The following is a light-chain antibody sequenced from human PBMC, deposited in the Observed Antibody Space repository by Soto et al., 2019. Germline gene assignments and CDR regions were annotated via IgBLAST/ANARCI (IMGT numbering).Light chain of an antibody. V-gene: IGKV4-1*01. CDR3: QQYYDIPYT. CDR1: QNILYSSNNKNY. J-gene: IGKJ2*01. Sequence: DIVMTQSPDSLAVSLGERATVNCKSSQNILYSSNNKNYLAWYQQKPGQPPKLLIYWASTRESGVPDRFSGSGSGTDFTLTISSLQAEDVAVYYCQQYYDIPYTFGQGTKLEIK. CDR2: WAS.